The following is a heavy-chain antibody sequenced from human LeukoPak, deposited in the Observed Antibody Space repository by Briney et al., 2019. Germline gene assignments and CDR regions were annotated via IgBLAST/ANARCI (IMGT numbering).Heavy chain of an antibody. J-gene: IGHJ3*02. CDR3: ATDLRWELQEGAFDI. CDR2: FDPEDGET. CDR1: GYTLTELS. V-gene: IGHV1-24*01. D-gene: IGHD1-26*01. Sequence: ASVKVSCKVSGYTLTELSMHWVRQAPGKGLEWMGGFDPEDGETIYAQKFQGRVTMTEDTSTDTAYMELSSLRSEDTAVYYCATDLRWELQEGAFDIWGQGTMVTVSS.